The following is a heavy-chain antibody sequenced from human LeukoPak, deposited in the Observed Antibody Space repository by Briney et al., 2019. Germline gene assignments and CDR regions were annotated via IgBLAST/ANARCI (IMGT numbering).Heavy chain of an antibody. CDR1: GFTFSNHI. V-gene: IGHV3-30*02. J-gene: IGHJ4*02. CDR3: ARDAYHSGDLDQ. CDR2: IRFDGTNR. Sequence: GGSLRLSCAASGFTFSNHIMHWVRQAPGKGLEWVSFIRFDGTNRHYVDSVKGRFTISRDNPNNMLYLQMNSLKLDDTAVYYCARDAYHSGDLDQWGKGTLVIVSS. D-gene: IGHD3/OR15-3a*01.